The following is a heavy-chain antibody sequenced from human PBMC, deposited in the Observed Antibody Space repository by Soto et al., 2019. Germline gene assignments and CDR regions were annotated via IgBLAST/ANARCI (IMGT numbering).Heavy chain of an antibody. J-gene: IGHJ6*02. CDR2: IYYSGST. CDR1: GGSIRSGGYC. D-gene: IGHD3-10*01. V-gene: IGHV4-30-4*01. CDR3: ARQSEYYYATGRAAPLYGMDV. Sequence: SETLSLTCTVSGGSIRSGGYCWSWIRQPPGKGLEWIGYIYYSGSTYYNPSLKSRVTISVDTSKNQFSLKLSSVTAADTAMYYCARQSEYYYATGRAAPLYGMDVWGQGTTVTVSS.